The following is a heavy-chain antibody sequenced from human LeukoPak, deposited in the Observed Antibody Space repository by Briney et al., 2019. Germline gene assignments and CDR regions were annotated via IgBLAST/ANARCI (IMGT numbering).Heavy chain of an antibody. V-gene: IGHV3-49*03. CDR1: GFTFGDYT. J-gene: IGHJ4*02. CDR3: IRGGANSPFDY. CDR2: IRSKTYGGTT. D-gene: IGHD1-1*01. Sequence: GGSLRLSCTASGFTFGDYTMSWFRQAPGKGLEWVGFIRSKTYGGTTEDAASVKGRFTISRDDSKSIAYLQMNSLKSEDTAVYYCIRGGANSPFDYWGQGTLVTVSS.